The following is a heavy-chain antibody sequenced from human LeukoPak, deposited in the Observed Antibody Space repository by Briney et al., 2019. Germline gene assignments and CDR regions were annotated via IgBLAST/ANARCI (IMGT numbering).Heavy chain of an antibody. CDR1: GFTFSSYA. D-gene: IGHD5-18*01. V-gene: IGHV3-23*01. J-gene: IGHJ4*02. CDR3: ARGGSYGYGFLFGY. Sequence: GGSLRLSCAASGFTFSSYAMSWVRQAPGKGLEWVSAISGSGGSTYYADSVKGRFTISRDNSKNTLYLQMDSLRAEDTAVYYCARGGSYGYGFLFGYWGQGTLVTVSS. CDR2: ISGSGGST.